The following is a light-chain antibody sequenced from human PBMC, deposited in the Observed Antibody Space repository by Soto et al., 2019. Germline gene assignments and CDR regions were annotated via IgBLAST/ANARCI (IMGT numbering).Light chain of an antibody. CDR1: QSVSSSY. CDR3: QQYGSSPFT. V-gene: IGKV3-20*01. Sequence: EIVLTQSPGTLSLSPGERATLSCRASQSVSSSYLAWYQQKPGQAPRLLIYGASSRATGIPDRFSGSGSGTAFTLTISRLEPEDFAVYYCQQYGSSPFTFGQETKLEIK. J-gene: IGKJ2*01. CDR2: GAS.